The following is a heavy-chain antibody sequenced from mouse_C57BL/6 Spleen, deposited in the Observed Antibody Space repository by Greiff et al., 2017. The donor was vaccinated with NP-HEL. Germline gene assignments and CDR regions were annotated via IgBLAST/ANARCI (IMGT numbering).Heavy chain of an antibody. Sequence: EVKLMESGGGLVKPGGSLKLSCAASGFTFSDYGMHWVRQAPEKGLEWVAYISSGSSTIYYADTVKGRFTISRDNAKNPLFLQMTSLRSEDTAMYYCARNFYYGNYGFAYWGQGTLVTVSA. CDR1: GFTFSDYG. J-gene: IGHJ3*01. D-gene: IGHD2-1*01. CDR3: ARNFYYGNYGFAY. V-gene: IGHV5-17*01. CDR2: ISSGSSTI.